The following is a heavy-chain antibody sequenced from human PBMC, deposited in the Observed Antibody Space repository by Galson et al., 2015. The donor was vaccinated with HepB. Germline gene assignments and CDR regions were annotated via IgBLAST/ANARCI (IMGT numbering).Heavy chain of an antibody. CDR3: ARGPWFGELTRIVVLQY. Sequence: SVKVSCKASGYTFTSYGITWVRQAPGQGLEWVGWINPYNGGTNFAQKLQDRVTISTDTSTSTANMELRSLRSDDTAVYFCARGPWFGELTRIVVLQYWGQGTLLTVSS. CDR2: INPYNGGT. V-gene: IGHV1-18*04. D-gene: IGHD3-10*01. CDR1: GYTFTSYG. J-gene: IGHJ4*02.